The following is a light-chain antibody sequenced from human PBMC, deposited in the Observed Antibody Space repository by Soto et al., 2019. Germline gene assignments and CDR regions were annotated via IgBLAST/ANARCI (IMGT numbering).Light chain of an antibody. CDR3: MQALQTPLT. CDR1: QSLLHSSGYNY. J-gene: IGKJ4*01. V-gene: IGKV2-28*01. Sequence: DFVMTQSPLSLPVTPGEPASISCRSSQSLLHSSGYNYLDWYLQRPGQSPQLLIYLGSNRASGVPDRVSGSGSGTDFTLKISRVEAEDVGVYYCMQALQTPLTFGGGTKVEIK. CDR2: LGS.